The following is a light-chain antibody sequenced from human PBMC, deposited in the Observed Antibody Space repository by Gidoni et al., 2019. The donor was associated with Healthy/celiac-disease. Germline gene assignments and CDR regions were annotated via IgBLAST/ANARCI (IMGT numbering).Light chain of an antibody. CDR2: GAS. Sequence: EIVMTQSPATLSVSPGERATLSCRASQSVSSNLAWYQQKPGQAPRLLIYGASTRATGIPARSSGSGSETEFTLTISSLQSEDFAVYYCQQYNNWLYTFGQGTKLEIK. CDR3: QQYNNWLYT. V-gene: IGKV3-15*01. J-gene: IGKJ2*01. CDR1: QSVSSN.